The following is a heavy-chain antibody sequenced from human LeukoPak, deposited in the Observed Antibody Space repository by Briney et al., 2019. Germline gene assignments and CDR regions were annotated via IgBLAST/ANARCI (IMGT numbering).Heavy chain of an antibody. D-gene: IGHD2-2*02. CDR1: GGSFSGYY. V-gene: IGHV4-34*01. Sequence: SETLSLTCAVYGGSFSGYYWSWIRQPPGKGLEWIGEINHSGSTNYNPSLKSRVTISVDTSKNQFSLELSSVTAADTAVYYCASERYCSSTSCYNNWFDPWGQGTLVTVSS. CDR3: ASERYCSSTSCYNNWFDP. CDR2: INHSGST. J-gene: IGHJ5*02.